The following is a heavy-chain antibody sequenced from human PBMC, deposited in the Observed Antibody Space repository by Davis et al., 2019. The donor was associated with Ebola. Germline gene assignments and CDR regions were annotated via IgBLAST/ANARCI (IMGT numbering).Heavy chain of an antibody. CDR1: GFTFSSYW. CDR3: ARDPDTAMASDAFDI. V-gene: IGHV3-7*01. Sequence: GESLKISCAASGFTFSSYWMSWVRQAPGKGLEWVANIKQDGSEKYYVDSVKGRFTISRDNAKNSLYLQMNSLRDEDTAVYYCARDPDTAMASDAFDIWGQGTMVTVSS. D-gene: IGHD5-18*01. CDR2: IKQDGSEK. J-gene: IGHJ3*02.